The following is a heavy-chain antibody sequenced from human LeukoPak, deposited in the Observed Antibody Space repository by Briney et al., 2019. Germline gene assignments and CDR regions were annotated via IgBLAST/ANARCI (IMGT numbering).Heavy chain of an antibody. V-gene: IGHV4-30-4*07. CDR1: GGSISRSGYS. Sequence: SQTLSLTCAVSGGSISRSGYSWSWIRQPPGKGLEWIGYIYYTGSTYYNPSLKSRLTISLDTSKNQFSLKLSSVTAADTAVYYCARGGDSSGYEGRFDPWGQGTLVTVSS. CDR3: ARGGDSSGYEGRFDP. J-gene: IGHJ5*02. D-gene: IGHD3-22*01. CDR2: IYYTGST.